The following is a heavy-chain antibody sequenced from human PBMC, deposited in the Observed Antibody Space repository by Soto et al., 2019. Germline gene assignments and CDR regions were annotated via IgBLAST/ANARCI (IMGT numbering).Heavy chain of an antibody. V-gene: IGHV4-59*01. J-gene: IGHJ5*02. Sequence: QVQLQESGPGLVKPSETLSLTCTVSGGSISSYYWSWIRQPPGKGLEWIGYIYYSGSTNYNPSRXXRXXLSVDPSESPFSLKLSSVTAADSAVYYCASYGSGSSPRFDPWGQGTLVTGSS. CDR3: ASYGSGSSPRFDP. D-gene: IGHD3-10*01. CDR1: GGSISSYY. CDR2: IYYSGST.